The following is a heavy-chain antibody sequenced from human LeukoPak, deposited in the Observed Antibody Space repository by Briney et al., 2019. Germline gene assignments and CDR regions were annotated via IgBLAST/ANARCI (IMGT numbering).Heavy chain of an antibody. V-gene: IGHV3-7*01. D-gene: IGHD3-22*01. CDR2: IKQDGSEK. CDR3: ARSGHYYDSSGYYWPFSDYYYGMDV. CDR1: GFTFSSYW. Sequence: GGSLRLSCAASGFTFSSYWMSWVRQAPGKGLEWVANIKQDGSEKYYVDSVKGRFTISRDNAKNSLYLQMNSLRAEDTAVYYCARSGHYYDSSGYYWPFSDYYYGMDVWGQGTTVTVSS. J-gene: IGHJ6*02.